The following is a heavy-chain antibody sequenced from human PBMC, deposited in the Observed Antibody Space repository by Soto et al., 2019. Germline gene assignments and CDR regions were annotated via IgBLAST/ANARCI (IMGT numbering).Heavy chain of an antibody. J-gene: IGHJ4*02. D-gene: IGHD3-22*01. CDR1: GFTFISYA. CDR2: ISGSGGTI. Sequence: GGSLRLSCAASGFTFISYAMSWVRQTPGKGLVWVSVISGSGGTIYYADSVKGRFAISRDNFKDTLYLQMDSLRAEDTAVYYCAREGRENSGYYHCDYWGQGKLVTVSS. CDR3: AREGRENSGYYHCDY. V-gene: IGHV3-23*01.